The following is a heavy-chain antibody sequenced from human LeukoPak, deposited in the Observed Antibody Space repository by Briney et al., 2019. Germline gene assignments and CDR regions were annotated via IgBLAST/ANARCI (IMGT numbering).Heavy chain of an antibody. CDR3: ARDYGGKFDS. CDR1: GGSISSYY. CDR2: IYYSGST. V-gene: IGHV4-59*01. D-gene: IGHD4-23*01. Sequence: SETLSLTCTVSGGSISSYYWSWIRQPPGKGLEWIGYIYYSGSTKYNPSLKSRLTISVDTSKSQFSLKLSSVTAADTAVYYCARDYGGKFDSWGQGTLVTVSS. J-gene: IGHJ4*02.